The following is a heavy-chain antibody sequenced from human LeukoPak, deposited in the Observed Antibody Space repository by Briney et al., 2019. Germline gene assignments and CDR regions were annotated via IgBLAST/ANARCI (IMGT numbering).Heavy chain of an antibody. V-gene: IGHV4-34*01. J-gene: IGHJ5*02. CDR2: INHSGST. D-gene: IGHD6-13*01. CDR1: GFTFSNYG. CDR3: ARGPGLYSSSWYNWFDP. Sequence: GSLRLSCAASGFTFSNYGMHWVRQPPGKGLEWIGEINHSGSTNYNPSLKSRVTISVDTSKNQFSLKLSSVTAADTAVYYCARGPGLYSSSWYNWFDPWGQGTLVTVSS.